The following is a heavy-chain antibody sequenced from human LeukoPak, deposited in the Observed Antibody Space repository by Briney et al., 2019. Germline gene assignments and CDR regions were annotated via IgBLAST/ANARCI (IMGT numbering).Heavy chain of an antibody. CDR1: GFTFSSYW. CDR3: ARGRFHLDSSGYSSFYH. Sequence: GGSLRLSCAASGFTFSSYWMSWVRQAPGKGLEWVANIKEDGSEKYYVDSVKGRFTISRDNAKNSLYLQMNSLRAEDTAVYYCARGRFHLDSSGYSSFYHWGHGTLVTVSS. V-gene: IGHV3-7*01. CDR2: IKEDGSEK. D-gene: IGHD3-22*01. J-gene: IGHJ4*01.